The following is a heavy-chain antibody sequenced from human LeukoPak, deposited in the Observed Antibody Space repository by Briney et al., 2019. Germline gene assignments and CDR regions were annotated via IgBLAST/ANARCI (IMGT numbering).Heavy chain of an antibody. CDR1: GGTFSSYA. J-gene: IGHJ6*03. Sequence: SVKVSCKGSGGTFSSYAISWVRQAPGQGLEWMGRIIPIFGTANYAQKFQGRVTITADKSTSTAYMELSSLRSEDTAVYYCARGPRKGSYYYMDVWGKGTTVTVSS. V-gene: IGHV1-69*06. CDR2: IIPIFGTA. CDR3: ARGPRKGSYYYMDV.